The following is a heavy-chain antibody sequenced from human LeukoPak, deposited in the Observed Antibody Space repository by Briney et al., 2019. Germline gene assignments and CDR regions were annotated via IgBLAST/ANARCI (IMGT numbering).Heavy chain of an antibody. Sequence: ASVKVSCKASGYTFSNYDINWVRQATGQGLEWMGWLNPNSGDTGYAQKFQGRVTISRDTSISTAYMELSSLRSEDTAVYYCARGVATNYWGQGTLVTVSS. J-gene: IGHJ4*02. CDR2: LNPNSGDT. CDR1: GYTFSNYD. D-gene: IGHD5-24*01. V-gene: IGHV1-8*03. CDR3: ARGVATNY.